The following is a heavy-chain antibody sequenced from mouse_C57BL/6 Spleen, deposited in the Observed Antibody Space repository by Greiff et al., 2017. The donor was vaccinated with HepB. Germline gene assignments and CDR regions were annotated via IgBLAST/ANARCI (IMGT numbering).Heavy chain of an antibody. CDR2: IYPRSGNT. CDR3: ARETTVVAGNY. J-gene: IGHJ2*01. D-gene: IGHD1-1*01. Sequence: VQLQQSGAELARPGASVKLSCKASGYTFTSYGISWVKQRTGQGLEWIGEIYPRSGNTYYTEKFKGKATLTADKSSSTAYMELRSLTSEDSAVYDCARETTVVAGNYWGQGTTLTVSS. CDR1: GYTFTSYG. V-gene: IGHV1-81*01.